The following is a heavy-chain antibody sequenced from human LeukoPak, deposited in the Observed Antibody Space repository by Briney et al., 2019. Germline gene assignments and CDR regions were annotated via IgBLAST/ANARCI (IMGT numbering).Heavy chain of an antibody. D-gene: IGHD3-22*01. CDR3: ARGLSQYYDSSGYYSYFDS. CDR1: GFTFDDYG. J-gene: IGHJ4*02. V-gene: IGHV3-20*04. CDR2: INWNGGST. Sequence: GGSLRLSXAASGFTFDDYGMSWVRQVPGKGLEWVSGINWNGGSTCYADSVKGRFTISRDNAKNSLYLQMNSLRAEDTAFYYCARGLSQYYDSSGYYSYFDSWGQGTLVTVSS.